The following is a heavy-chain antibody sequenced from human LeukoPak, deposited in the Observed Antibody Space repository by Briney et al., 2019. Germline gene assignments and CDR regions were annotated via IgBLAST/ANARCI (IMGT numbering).Heavy chain of an antibody. CDR3: ARDGYSSSSDAFDI. D-gene: IGHD6-6*01. CDR1: GGSISSSSYY. CDR2: IYYSGST. V-gene: IGHV4-39*07. Sequence: SETLSLTCTVSGGSISSSSYYWGWIRQPPGKGLEWIGSIYYSGSTYYNPSLKSRVTISVDTSENQFSLKLSSVTAADTAVYYCARDGYSSSSDAFDIWGQGTMVTVSS. J-gene: IGHJ3*02.